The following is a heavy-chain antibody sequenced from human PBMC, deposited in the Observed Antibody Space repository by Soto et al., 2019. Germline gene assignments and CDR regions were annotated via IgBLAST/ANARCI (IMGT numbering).Heavy chain of an antibody. V-gene: IGHV1-69*13. CDR2: IIPIFGTA. CDR3: ARGVYYYDSSPFDY. Sequence: QVQLVQSGADVKNPGASVKVSCKGSGYTFTSHGISWVRQAPGQGLEWMGWIIPIFGTANYAQKFQGRVTITADESTSTAYMELSSLRSEDTAVYYCARGVYYYDSSPFDYWGQGTLVTVSS. CDR1: GYTFTSHG. D-gene: IGHD3-22*01. J-gene: IGHJ4*02.